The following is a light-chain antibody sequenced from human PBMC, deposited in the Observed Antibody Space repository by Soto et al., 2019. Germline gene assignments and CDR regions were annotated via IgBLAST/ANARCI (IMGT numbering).Light chain of an antibody. J-gene: IGLJ3*02. CDR3: QSYDSSLSAL. CDR2: GNS. CDR1: SSNIGAGYD. V-gene: IGLV1-40*01. Sequence: QPVLTQPPSVSGAPGQRVTISCTGSSSNIGAGYDVHWYQQLPGTAPKLLIYGNSNRPSGVPDRFSGSKSVTSASLAITGLQAEDEADYDCQSYDSSLSALFGGGTKVTVL.